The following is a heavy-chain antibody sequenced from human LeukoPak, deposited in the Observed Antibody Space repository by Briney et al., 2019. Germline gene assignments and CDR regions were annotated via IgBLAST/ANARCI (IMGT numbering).Heavy chain of an antibody. CDR3: ARTFDH. J-gene: IGHJ4*02. Sequence: GGSLRLSCAASGFTFSTYTMNWVRQAPGKGLEWVSYISSSSETIYYADSVKGRFTISRDNAKNSLYLQMNSLRAEDTAVYYCARTFDHWGQGTLVTASS. V-gene: IGHV3-48*01. CDR1: GFTFSTYT. CDR2: ISSSSETI.